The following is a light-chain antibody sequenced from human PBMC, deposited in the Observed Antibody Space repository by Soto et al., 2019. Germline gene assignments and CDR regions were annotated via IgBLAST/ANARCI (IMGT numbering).Light chain of an antibody. Sequence: EIVLTQSPATLSLSPGERATLSCRASQSVSSSYLAWYQQKPGQAPRLLLYGVSSRAIGITDRVSGSGSGADFTLTISRLEPEDFAVYYCQVYDSSRYSFGQGTKLEIK. CDR1: QSVSSSY. J-gene: IGKJ2*03. V-gene: IGKV3-20*01. CDR3: QVYDSSRYS. CDR2: GVS.